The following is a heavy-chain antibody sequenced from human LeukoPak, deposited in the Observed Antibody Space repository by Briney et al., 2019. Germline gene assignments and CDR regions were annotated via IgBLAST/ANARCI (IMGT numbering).Heavy chain of an antibody. CDR3: ARDGEIVVVTAPSDAFDI. J-gene: IGHJ3*02. V-gene: IGHV1-2*02. Sequence: ASVKVSCKASGYTFTGYYMHWVRQAPGQGLEWMGWINPNSGDTKYAQKFQGRVTITRNTSISTAYMELSSLRSEDTAVYYCARDGEIVVVTAPSDAFDIWGQGTMVTVSS. CDR1: GYTFTGYY. D-gene: IGHD2-21*02. CDR2: INPNSGDT.